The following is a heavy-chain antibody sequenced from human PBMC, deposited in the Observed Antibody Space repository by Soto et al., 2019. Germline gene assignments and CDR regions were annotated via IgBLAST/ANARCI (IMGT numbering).Heavy chain of an antibody. CDR2: ISAYNGNT. D-gene: IGHD3-22*01. J-gene: IGHJ4*02. V-gene: IGHV1-18*01. Sequence: ASVKVSCKASGYTFTSYGISWVRQAPGQGLEWMGWISAYNGNTNYAQKLQGRVTMTTDTSTSTAYMELRSLRSDDTAVYYCARDPNYYHRGGYYPVFDYWGQGTLVTVSS. CDR3: ARDPNYYHRGGYYPVFDY. CDR1: GYTFTSYG.